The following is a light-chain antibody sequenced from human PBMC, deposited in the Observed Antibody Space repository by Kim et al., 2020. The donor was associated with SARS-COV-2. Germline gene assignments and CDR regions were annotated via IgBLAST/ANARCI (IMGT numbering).Light chain of an antibody. Sequence: QPVLTQSPSASASLGASVKLTCILSSGHSSYDIAWHQQQPEKGPRYLMKLKSDGSHSKGDGIPDRFSGSSSGAERYLTISSLQSEDEADYYCQTWGTGIRVFGGGAQLTVL. CDR2: LKSDGSH. CDR1: SGHSSYD. CDR3: QTWGTGIRV. V-gene: IGLV4-69*01. J-gene: IGLJ2*01.